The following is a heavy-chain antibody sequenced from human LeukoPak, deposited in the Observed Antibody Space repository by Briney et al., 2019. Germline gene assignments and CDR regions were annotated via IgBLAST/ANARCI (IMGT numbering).Heavy chain of an antibody. J-gene: IGHJ3*02. CDR3: ARAYYDFWSADDAFDI. CDR1: GLTVSSNY. V-gene: IGHV3-53*01. Sequence: GGSLRLSCAASGLTVSSNYMSWVRQAPGKGLEWVSVIYSGGSTYYADSVKGRFTISRDNSKNTLYLQVNSLRAEDTALYYCARAYYDFWSADDAFDIWGQGTMVTVSS. CDR2: IYSGGST. D-gene: IGHD3-3*01.